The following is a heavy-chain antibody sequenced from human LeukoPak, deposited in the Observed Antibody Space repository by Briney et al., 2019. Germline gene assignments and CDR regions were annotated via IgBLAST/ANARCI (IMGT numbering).Heavy chain of an antibody. CDR1: GFTFSSYE. CDR2: IGSSGGSR. Sequence: GGSLRLSCAASGFTFSSYEMDWVRRAPGKGLEWVSYIGSSGGSRYYADSVKGRFTSSGDNAKNSLCLQMNSLRVEDTAVYYCAREDGDAFDIWGQGTMVSVSS. D-gene: IGHD5-24*01. J-gene: IGHJ3*02. V-gene: IGHV3-48*03. CDR3: AREDGDAFDI.